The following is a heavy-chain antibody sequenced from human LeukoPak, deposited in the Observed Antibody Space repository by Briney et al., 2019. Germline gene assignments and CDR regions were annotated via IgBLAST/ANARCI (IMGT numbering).Heavy chain of an antibody. CDR2: IYYGGTT. V-gene: IGHV4-38-2*01. D-gene: IGHD1-26*01. CDR1: GYSVRSGYH. CDR3: ARIVGATWYYFDY. Sequence: PSETLSLTCAVSGYSVRSGYHWGWFRQPPGKGLEWFGSIYYGGTTYYNPSLKSRVTISVDTSKNQFSLKLSSVTAADTAVYYCARIVGATWYYFDYWGQGTLVTVSS. J-gene: IGHJ4*02.